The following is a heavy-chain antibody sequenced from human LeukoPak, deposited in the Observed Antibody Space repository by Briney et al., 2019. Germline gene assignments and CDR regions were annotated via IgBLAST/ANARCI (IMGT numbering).Heavy chain of an antibody. CDR2: IYYSGST. Sequence: KPSETLSLTCTVSGGSISSSSYYWGWIRQPPGKGLEWIGSIYYSGSTYYNPSLKSRVTISVDTSKNQFSLKLSSVTAADTAVYYCARVGYYYGSGSYIRAYYFDYWGQGTLVTVSS. V-gene: IGHV4-39*07. CDR3: ARVGYYYGSGSYIRAYYFDY. CDR1: GGSISSSSYY. J-gene: IGHJ4*02. D-gene: IGHD3-10*01.